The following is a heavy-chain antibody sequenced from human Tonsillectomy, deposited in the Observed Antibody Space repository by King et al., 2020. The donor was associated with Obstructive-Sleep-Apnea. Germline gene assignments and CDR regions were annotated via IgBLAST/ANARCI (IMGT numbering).Heavy chain of an antibody. CDR3: ARDGGYSY. V-gene: IGHV3-48*04. CDR2: ISSSSSTI. J-gene: IGHJ4*02. D-gene: IGHD5-12*01. CDR1: GFTFSSYS. Sequence: VQLVESGGGLVQPGGSLRLSCAASGFTFSSYSMNWVRQAPGKGLEWVSYISSSSSTIYYADSVKGRFTISRDNAKNSLYLQMNSLGAEDTAVYYCARDGGYSYWGQGTLVTVSS.